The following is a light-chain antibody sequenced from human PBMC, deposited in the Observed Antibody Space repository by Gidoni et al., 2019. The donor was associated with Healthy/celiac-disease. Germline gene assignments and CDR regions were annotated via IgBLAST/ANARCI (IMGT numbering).Light chain of an antibody. CDR3: QQYNSYSQT. J-gene: IGKJ1*01. CDR2: DAS. CDR1: QRISSW. Sequence: DIQMTQSPSTLSASVGDRVTITCRASQRISSWLAWYQQKPGKAPKLLIYDASSLESGVPSRFSGSVSGTEFTLTISSLQPDDFATYYCQQYNSYSQTFGQGTKVEIK. V-gene: IGKV1-5*01.